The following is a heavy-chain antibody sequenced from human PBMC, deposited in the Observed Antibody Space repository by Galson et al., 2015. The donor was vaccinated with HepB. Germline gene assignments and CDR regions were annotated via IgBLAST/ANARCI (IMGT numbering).Heavy chain of an antibody. J-gene: IGHJ6*02. CDR3: ARAVAGTRRGDYYYGMDV. CDR1: GHTFTSYG. Sequence: SVKVSCKASGHTFTSYGISWVRQAPGQGLEWMGWISTYNGNTNYAQKLQGRVTMTTDTSTSTAYMELRSLRSDDTAVYYCARAVAGTRRGDYYYGMDVWGQGTTVTVSS. D-gene: IGHD6-19*01. CDR2: ISTYNGNT. V-gene: IGHV1-18*04.